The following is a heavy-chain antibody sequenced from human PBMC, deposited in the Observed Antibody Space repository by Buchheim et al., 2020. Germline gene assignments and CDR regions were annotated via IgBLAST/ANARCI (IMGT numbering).Heavy chain of an antibody. J-gene: IGHJ6*02. CDR3: AREKYYYDSSGYQDYYYYYGMDV. V-gene: IGHV3-30*03. CDR1: GFTFSSYG. D-gene: IGHD3-22*01. Sequence: QVQLVESGGGVVQPGRSLRLSCAASGFTFSSYGMHWVRQAPGKGLEWVAVISYDGSNKYYADSVKGRFTISRDNSKNTLYLQMNSLRAEDTAVYYCAREKYYYDSSGYQDYYYYYGMDVWGQGTT. CDR2: ISYDGSNK.